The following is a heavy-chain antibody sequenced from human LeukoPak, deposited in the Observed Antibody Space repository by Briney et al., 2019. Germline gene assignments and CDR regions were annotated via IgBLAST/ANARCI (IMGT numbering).Heavy chain of an antibody. V-gene: IGHV4-59*08. J-gene: IGHJ3*02. D-gene: IGHD3-16*02. Sequence: SETLSLTCTVSSGSISTYYWGWIRQPPGKGLEWIGYIYYSGSTYYNPSLKSRVTISVDTSKNQFSLKLSSVTAADTAVYYCARRSYRYKGDAFDIWGQGTMVTVSS. CDR3: ARRSYRYKGDAFDI. CDR1: SGSISTYY. CDR2: IYYSGST.